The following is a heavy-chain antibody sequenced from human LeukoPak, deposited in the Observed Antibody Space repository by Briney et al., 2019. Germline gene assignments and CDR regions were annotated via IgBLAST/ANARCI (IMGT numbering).Heavy chain of an antibody. V-gene: IGHV3-7*04. CDR1: GFSFSSSW. CDR3: ARGLSNGGSPYNWFGP. D-gene: IGHD2-8*01. CDR2: IDPDGSKK. J-gene: IGHJ5*02. Sequence: GGSLRLSCAASGFSFSSSWMDWVRQAPGKGLEWVANIDPDGSKKNYVDSVKGRFTISRDNGKTSLHLQMNGLRAEDTAIYYCARGLSNGGSPYNWFGPWGQGTLVTVSS.